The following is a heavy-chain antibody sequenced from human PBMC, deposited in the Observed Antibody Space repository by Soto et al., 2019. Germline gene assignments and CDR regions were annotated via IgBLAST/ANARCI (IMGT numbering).Heavy chain of an antibody. Sequence: GASVKVSCKTSGFTFSNSAVQWVRQARGQRLEWIGWIGVGRGNTNYLQNLQGRITITRDTATGTAYMELSGLRSEDTAMYYCAAETYPGGDCCHFDYWGQGTMVTVS. CDR3: AAETYPGGDCCHFDY. CDR1: GFTFSNSA. V-gene: IGHV1-58*01. CDR2: IGVGRGNT. D-gene: IGHD2-21*02. J-gene: IGHJ4*02.